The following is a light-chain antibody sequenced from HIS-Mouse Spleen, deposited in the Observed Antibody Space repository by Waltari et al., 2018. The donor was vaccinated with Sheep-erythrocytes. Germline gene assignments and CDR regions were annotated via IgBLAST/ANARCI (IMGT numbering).Light chain of an antibody. J-gene: IGLJ3*02. CDR1: SSDVGSYNL. CDR3: CSYAGSSTPWV. V-gene: IGLV2-23*01. CDR2: EGS. Sequence: QSALTQPASVSGSPGQSITISCTGTSSDVGSYNLVSWYQQHPVKAPKLMIYEGSKRPSGFSNRVSGSKSGNTASLTISGLQAEDEADYYCCSYAGSSTPWVFGGGTKLTVL.